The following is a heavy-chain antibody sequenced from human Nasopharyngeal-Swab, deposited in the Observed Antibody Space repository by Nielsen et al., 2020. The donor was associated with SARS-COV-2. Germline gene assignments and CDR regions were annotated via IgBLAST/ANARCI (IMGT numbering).Heavy chain of an antibody. Sequence: ESLKISCTVSGDSISSTNYFWGRIRQPPGKGLDWIGSFYYSGSTSYNPSLKSRVTISADTSKNQFSLRLTSVTAADTAVYYCVGPRSFIYLYYFDYWGPGTQVTVSS. CDR3: VGPRSFIYLYYFDY. CDR2: FYYSGST. D-gene: IGHD5/OR15-5a*01. J-gene: IGHJ4*02. CDR1: GDSISSTNYF. V-gene: IGHV4-39*07.